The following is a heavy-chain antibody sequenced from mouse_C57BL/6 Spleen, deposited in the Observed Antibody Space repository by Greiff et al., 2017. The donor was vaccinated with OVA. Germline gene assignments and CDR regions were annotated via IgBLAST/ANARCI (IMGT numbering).Heavy chain of an antibody. CDR2: IYPRDGST. V-gene: IGHV1-78*01. D-gene: IGHD2-4*01. Sequence: VQLQQSDAELVKPGASVKISCKVSGYTFTDHTIHWMKQRPEQGLEWIGYIYPRDGSTKYNEKLKGKATLTADKSSSTAYMQLNSLTSEDSAVYFCARIYYDYEGYFDYWGQGTTLTVSS. J-gene: IGHJ2*01. CDR1: GYTFTDHT. CDR3: ARIYYDYEGYFDY.